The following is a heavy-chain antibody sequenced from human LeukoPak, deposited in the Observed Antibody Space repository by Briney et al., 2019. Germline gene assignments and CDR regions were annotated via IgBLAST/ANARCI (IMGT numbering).Heavy chain of an antibody. CDR1: GFTFSSYA. D-gene: IGHD3-22*01. V-gene: IGHV3-23*01. J-gene: IGHJ3*02. CDR3: AKGNTMIVVVIYPDDAFDI. Sequence: GGSLRLACAASGFTFSSYAMSWVRQAPGKGLEWVSAISGSGGSTYYADSVKGRFTTSRDNSKNTLYLQMNSLGAEDTAVYYCAKGNTMIVVVIYPDDAFDIWGQGTMVTVSS. CDR2: ISGSGGST.